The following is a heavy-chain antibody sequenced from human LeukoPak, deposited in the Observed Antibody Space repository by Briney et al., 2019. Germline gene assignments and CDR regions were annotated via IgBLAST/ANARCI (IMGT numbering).Heavy chain of an antibody. CDR1: GYTFTSYG. CDR2: VSGFNGNT. CDR3: ARDMGSGGSCYNY. Sequence: ASVKVSCKASGYTFTSYGISWVRQAPGQGLEWVGWVSGFNGNTNYAQKFQGRVTMTTDTSASTVYMELRSLTSDDTAVYYCARDMGSGGSCYNYWGQGTLVTVSS. V-gene: IGHV1-18*01. D-gene: IGHD2-15*01. J-gene: IGHJ4*02.